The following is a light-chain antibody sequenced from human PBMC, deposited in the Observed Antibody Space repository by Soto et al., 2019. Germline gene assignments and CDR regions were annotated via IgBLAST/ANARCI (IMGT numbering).Light chain of an antibody. CDR1: TGAVTSGYY. CDR3: LLYYGGAQLV. Sequence: QTVVTQAPSLTVSPGGTVTLTCASSTGAVTSGYYPNWFQQKPGQAPRALIYSTSNQHSWTPARFSGSLLGGKAALTLSGVQPEDEAEYYCLLYYGGAQLVFGGGTKLTVL. CDR2: STS. J-gene: IGLJ2*01. V-gene: IGLV7-43*01.